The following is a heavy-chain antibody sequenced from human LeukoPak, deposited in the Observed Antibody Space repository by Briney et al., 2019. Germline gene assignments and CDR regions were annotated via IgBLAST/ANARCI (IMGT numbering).Heavy chain of an antibody. CDR3: VKGLFGGDSYYYYYMDV. CDR2: ISGSGGST. J-gene: IGHJ6*03. CDR1: GFTFSSYA. Sequence: GGSLRLSCAASGFTFSSYAMSWVRQAPGKGLEWVSAISGSGGSTYYADSVKGRFTISRDNSKNTLYLQMNSLRAEDTAVYYCVKGLFGGDSYYYYYMDVWGKGTTVTVSS. D-gene: IGHD2-15*01. V-gene: IGHV3-23*01.